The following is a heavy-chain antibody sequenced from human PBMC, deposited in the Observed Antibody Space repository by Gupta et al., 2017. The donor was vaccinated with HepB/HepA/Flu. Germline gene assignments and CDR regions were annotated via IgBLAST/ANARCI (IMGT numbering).Heavy chain of an antibody. CDR3: ARGNRSRSGTYYNGLDD. CDR2: ISNNGDT. J-gene: IGHJ4*02. V-gene: IGHV4-61*01. CDR1: GGSVTSVRYY. D-gene: IGHD3-10*01. Sequence: QVHLQESGPGLVKPSETLSLTCTVPGGSVTSVRYYWSWIRQPPGKGLEGIGHISNNGDTKYHTSRKMLVTISIDASKNQGSLKLSSVTATNTEVDYCARGNRSRSGTYYNGLDDGGQGTLVTVYS.